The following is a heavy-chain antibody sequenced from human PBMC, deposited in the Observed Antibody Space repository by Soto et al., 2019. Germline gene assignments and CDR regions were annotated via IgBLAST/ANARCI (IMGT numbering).Heavy chain of an antibody. CDR3: ARTYYYGSGSYQYFDY. D-gene: IGHD3-10*01. CDR2: ISSSSSTI. V-gene: IGHV3-48*02. J-gene: IGHJ4*02. Sequence: GSLRLSCAASGFTFSSYSMNWVRQAPGKGLEWVSYISSSSSTIYYADSVKGRFTISRDNAKNSLYLQMNSLRDEDTAVYYCARTYYYGSGSYQYFDYWGQGTLVTVSS. CDR1: GFTFSSYS.